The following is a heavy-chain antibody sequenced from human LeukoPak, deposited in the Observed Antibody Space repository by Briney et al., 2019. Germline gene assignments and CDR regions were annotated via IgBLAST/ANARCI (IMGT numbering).Heavy chain of an antibody. CDR3: AKGGGDGYNFSPFGY. Sequence: PGGSLRLSCAASGFTFSYYGMHWVRQAPGKGLEGVAVISYDGSNKYYADSVKGRFTISRDNSKNTLYLQMNSLRAEDTAVYYCAKGGGDGYNFSPFGYWGQGTLVTVSS. D-gene: IGHD5-24*01. J-gene: IGHJ4*02. V-gene: IGHV3-30*18. CDR1: GFTFSYYG. CDR2: ISYDGSNK.